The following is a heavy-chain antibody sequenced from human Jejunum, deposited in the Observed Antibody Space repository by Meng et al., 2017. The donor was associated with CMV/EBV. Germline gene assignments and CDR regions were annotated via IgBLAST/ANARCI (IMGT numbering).Heavy chain of an antibody. CDR1: TFSNYA. CDR3: ATPPRNYNSNWYTYSFAY. V-gene: IGHV3-23*01. D-gene: IGHD6-13*01. J-gene: IGHJ4*02. CDR2: ISSSGDNT. Sequence: TFSNYAMNWVRQPPGKGLEWVSGISSSGDNTNYADSVKGRFTISRDNSQNTLDLQMNSLRAEDTAVYYCATPPRNYNSNWYTYSFAYWGQGTLVTVSS.